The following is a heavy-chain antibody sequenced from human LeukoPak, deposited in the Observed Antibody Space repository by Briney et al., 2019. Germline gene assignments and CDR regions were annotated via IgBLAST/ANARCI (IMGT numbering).Heavy chain of an antibody. J-gene: IGHJ5*02. CDR1: GGTFSSYA. CDR3: ASGESSSSWSGEYNWFDP. V-gene: IGHV1-69*05. Sequence: SVKVSCKASGGTFSSYAISWVRQAPGQGLETMRGIIPIFGTANYAQKFQGSVTITTDASTSTAYMELSSLRSEDTAVYYCASGESSSSWSGEYNWFDPWGQGTLVTVSS. D-gene: IGHD6-13*01. CDR2: IIPIFGTA.